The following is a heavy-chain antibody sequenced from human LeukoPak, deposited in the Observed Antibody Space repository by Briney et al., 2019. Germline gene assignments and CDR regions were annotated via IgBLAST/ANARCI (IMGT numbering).Heavy chain of an antibody. CDR1: GGTFSSYA. J-gene: IGHJ6*02. V-gene: IGHV1-69*13. CDR2: IIPIFGTA. D-gene: IGHD2-15*01. Sequence: SVKVSCKASGGTFSSYAISWVRQAPGQGLEWMGGIIPIFGTANYAQKFQGRVTITADESTSTAYMELSSLRSEDTAVYYCARILGYCSGGSCAGWGNYYYYYGMDVWGQGTTVTVSS. CDR3: ARILGYCSGGSCAGWGNYYYYYGMDV.